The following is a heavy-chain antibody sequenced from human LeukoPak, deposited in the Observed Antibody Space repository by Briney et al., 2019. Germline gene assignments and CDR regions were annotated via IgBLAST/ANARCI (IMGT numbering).Heavy chain of an antibody. D-gene: IGHD3-10*01. CDR1: GGTFSSHV. CDR2: IIPIFRTA. Sequence: SVKVSCKASGGTFSSHVFSWVRQAPGQGLEWMGGIIPIFRTANYAQKIQGRLTITADKSTSTAYMELSSLRSDDTAVYYCARFSKRIGEYYFDYWGQGTLVTVSS. J-gene: IGHJ4*02. CDR3: ARFSKRIGEYYFDY. V-gene: IGHV1-69*06.